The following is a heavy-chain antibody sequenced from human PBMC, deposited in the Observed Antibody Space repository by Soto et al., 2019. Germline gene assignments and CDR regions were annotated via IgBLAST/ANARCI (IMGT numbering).Heavy chain of an antibody. J-gene: IGHJ6*02. V-gene: IGHV1-69*01. Sequence: QVQLVQSGAEVKKPGSSVKVSCKASGGSFSSYAISWVRQTPGQGLEWMGGIIPIFDTTNYAQKFQGRVTSTADESTSTAYMELSSLRSEDTAVYYCARILGHSTTWYLNAMDVWGQGTTVTVSS. CDR2: IIPIFDTT. D-gene: IGHD6-13*01. CDR3: ARILGHSTTWYLNAMDV. CDR1: GGSFSSYA.